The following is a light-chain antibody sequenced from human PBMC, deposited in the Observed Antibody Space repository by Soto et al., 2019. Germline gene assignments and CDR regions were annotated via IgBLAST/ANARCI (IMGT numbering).Light chain of an antibody. J-gene: IGKJ5*01. CDR2: GAS. CDR3: QQRSNWPRIT. CDR1: QSVSAY. Sequence: IVLTQYPATLTLSPGERATLSCRASQSVSAYLAWYQQKPGQAPRLLLYGASNRATGIPARFSGSGSGTDFTLTISSLEPEDFAVYYCQQRSNWPRITFGQGTRLEIK. V-gene: IGKV3-11*01.